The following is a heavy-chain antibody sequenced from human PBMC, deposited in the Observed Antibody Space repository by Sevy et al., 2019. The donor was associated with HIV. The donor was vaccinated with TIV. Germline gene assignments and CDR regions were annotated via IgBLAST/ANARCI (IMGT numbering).Heavy chain of an antibody. D-gene: IGHD3-10*01. CDR1: GFTFSSYA. CDR3: AREVAYYGSWTYQYCLDV. CDR2: ISYDGSNK. Sequence: GGSLRLSCAASGFTFSSYAMHWVRQAPGKGLEWVAVISYDGSNKYYADSVKVRFTISRDNSKNTLYLQRNSRRGEDTDVYYCAREVAYYGSWTYQYCLDVWGQGTTVTVSS. J-gene: IGHJ6*02. V-gene: IGHV3-30-3*01.